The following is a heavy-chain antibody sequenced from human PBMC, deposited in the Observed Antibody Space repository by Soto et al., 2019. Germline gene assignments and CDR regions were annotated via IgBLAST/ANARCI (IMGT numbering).Heavy chain of an antibody. Sequence: EVQLLESGGGLVQPGGSLRLSCAASGFSFSSYAMNWFRQAPGKGLEWVSVISGSGDSTYYADSVKGRFTISRDNSKNTLYLQMISLRAEDTAVYYCARRSSGWYFDYWGQGTLVIVSS. J-gene: IGHJ4*02. CDR1: GFSFSSYA. CDR3: ARRSSGWYFDY. CDR2: ISGSGDST. V-gene: IGHV3-23*01. D-gene: IGHD6-19*01.